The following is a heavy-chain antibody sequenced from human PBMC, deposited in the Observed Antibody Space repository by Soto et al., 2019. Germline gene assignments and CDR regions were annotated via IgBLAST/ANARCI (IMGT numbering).Heavy chain of an antibody. CDR1: GGXISSSIW. V-gene: IGHV4-4*02. D-gene: IGHD6-13*01. J-gene: IGHJ4*02. CDR2: IYHTGNT. CDR3: ARDSRAAAGNRRYYFDY. Sequence: GXLSLTCAFSGGXISSSIWLSWVHQPPGKGLEWIGEIYHTGNTNYNPSLESRVTISVDKSKNQFSLNLNSVTYADTAVYYCARDSRAAAGNRRYYFDYWGQGPLGTVSS.